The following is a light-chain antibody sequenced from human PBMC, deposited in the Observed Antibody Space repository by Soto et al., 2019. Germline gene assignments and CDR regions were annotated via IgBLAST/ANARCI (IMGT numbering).Light chain of an antibody. CDR2: EVT. V-gene: IGLV2-14*02. J-gene: IGLJ3*02. Sequence: QSALTQPASVSGSPGQSITISCTGTSSDVGTYNLVSWYQQHPGKAPKVMIYEVTHRPSGVSNRFSGSKSGDTASLTISGLRSEDEADYYCSSYTTSATLVFGGGTKLTVL. CDR3: SSYTTSATLV. CDR1: SSDVGTYNL.